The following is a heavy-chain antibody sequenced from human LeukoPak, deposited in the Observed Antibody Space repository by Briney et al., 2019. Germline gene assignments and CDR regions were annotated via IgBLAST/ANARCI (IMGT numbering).Heavy chain of an antibody. CDR1: GGTFSSYA. J-gene: IGHJ4*02. D-gene: IGHD6-19*01. V-gene: IGHV1-69*05. CDR3: ARDQWSEGQWLHPPFAY. Sequence: GASVKVPCKASGGTFSSYAISWVRQAPGQGLEWMGGIIPIFGTANYAQKLQGRVTMTTDTSSSTAYMELRSLRSDDTAVYYCARDQWSEGQWLHPPFAYWGQGSLVTVSS. CDR2: IIPIFGTA.